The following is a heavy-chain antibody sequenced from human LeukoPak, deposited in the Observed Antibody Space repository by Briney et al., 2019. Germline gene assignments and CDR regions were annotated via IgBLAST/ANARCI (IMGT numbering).Heavy chain of an antibody. Sequence: PSETLSLTCIVSGGSISSSNFHWGWIRQPPGKGLEWIASVSYGGSTYYNLPLKSRVTISVDTSKTQFSLKLSSVAAADTAVYFCARLPMGSSGYYYISWGQGTLVTVSS. D-gene: IGHD3-22*01. CDR2: VSYGGST. CDR1: GGSISSSNFH. V-gene: IGHV4-39*01. J-gene: IGHJ4*02. CDR3: ARLPMGSSGYYYIS.